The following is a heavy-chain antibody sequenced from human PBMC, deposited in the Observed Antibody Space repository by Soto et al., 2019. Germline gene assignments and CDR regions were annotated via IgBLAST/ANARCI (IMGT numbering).Heavy chain of an antibody. J-gene: IGHJ6*02. CDR2: ISGSGGST. CDR1: GFTFGSYA. D-gene: IGHD6-13*01. Sequence: HPGGSLRLSCAASGFTFGSYAMIWVRQAPGKGLEWVSAISGSGGSTYYADSVKGRFTISRDNSKNTLYLQMNSLRAEDTAVYYCAHSDPDHGYGMDVWGQGTTVTVSS. V-gene: IGHV3-23*01. CDR3: AHSDPDHGYGMDV.